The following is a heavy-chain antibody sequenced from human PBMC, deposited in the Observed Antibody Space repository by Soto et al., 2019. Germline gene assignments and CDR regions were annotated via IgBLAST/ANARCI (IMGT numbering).Heavy chain of an antibody. V-gene: IGHV3-30-3*01. D-gene: IGHD1-1*01. J-gene: IGHJ4*02. CDR2: ISYDGSNK. CDR1: GFTFSSYA. CDR3: ARVEGSWPATGTSGLCIDY. Sequence: GGSLRLSCAASGFTFSSYAMHWVRQAPGKGLEWVAVISYDGSNKYYADSVKGRFTISRDNSKNTLYLQMNSLRAEDTAVYYCARVEGSWPATGTSGLCIDYWGQGTLVTVSS.